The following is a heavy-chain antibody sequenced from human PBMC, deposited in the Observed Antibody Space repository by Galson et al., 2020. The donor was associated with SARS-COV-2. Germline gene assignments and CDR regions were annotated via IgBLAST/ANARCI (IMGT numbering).Heavy chain of an antibody. J-gene: IGHJ4*03. V-gene: IGHV3-7*05. CDR2: INQVGSEK. CDR3: ARDEYYDGREDY. CDR1: GFTFTANW. D-gene: IGHD3-3*01. Sequence: GGSLRLSCAPPGFTFTANWMSWARQAQGKGLDWLAKINQVGSEKYLPDSVKGRFTTSKDSAKNLLYLEMNSRGAEDTAMYYCARDEYYDGREDYWGHGTLVTVSS.